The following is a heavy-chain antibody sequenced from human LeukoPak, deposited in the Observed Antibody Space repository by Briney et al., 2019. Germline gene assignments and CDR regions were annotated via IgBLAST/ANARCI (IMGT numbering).Heavy chain of an antibody. CDR2: IWPDGSIK. CDR3: ARAVGPFDF. V-gene: IGHV3-33*01. Sequence: GGSLRLSCETSGFTFSTYGMHWVRQFPGKGLDWVAVIWPDGSIKYYADSVKGRFTISRDDSKNTLYLQMNSLRAEDTALYYCARAVGPFDFWGQGT. CDR1: GFTFSTYG. J-gene: IGHJ3*01.